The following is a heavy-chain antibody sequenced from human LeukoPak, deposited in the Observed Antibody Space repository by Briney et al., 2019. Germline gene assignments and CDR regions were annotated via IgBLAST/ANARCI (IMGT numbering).Heavy chain of an antibody. D-gene: IGHD6-13*01. CDR2: IKSKTDGGTT. CDR1: GFTFSNAW. J-gene: IGHJ4*02. Sequence: PGGSLRLSCAASGFTFSNAWMSWVRQAPGKGLEWVGRIKSKTDGGTTDYAAPVKGRFTISRVDSKNTLYLQMNSLKTEDTAVYYCTTDRPQATGYSSRFFNWGRGTLVTVSS. V-gene: IGHV3-15*01. CDR3: TTDRPQATGYSSRFFN.